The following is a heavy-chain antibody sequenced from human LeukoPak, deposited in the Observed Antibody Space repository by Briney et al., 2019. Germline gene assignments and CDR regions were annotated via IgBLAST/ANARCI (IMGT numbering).Heavy chain of an antibody. CDR2: INPYNGDT. D-gene: IGHD2/OR15-2a*01. CDR1: GYTFTTFG. Sequence: GASVKVSCKASGYTFTTFGISWVRQAPGQGLEWMGWINPYNGDTNYAQNLQGRVTMTTDTSTSTAYMELRSLRSDDMAVYYCARHENRFDPWGQGTLVTVSS. V-gene: IGHV1-18*03. J-gene: IGHJ5*02. CDR3: ARHENRFDP.